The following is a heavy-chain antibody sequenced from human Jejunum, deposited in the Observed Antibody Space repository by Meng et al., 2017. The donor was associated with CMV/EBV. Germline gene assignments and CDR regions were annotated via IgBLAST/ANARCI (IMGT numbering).Heavy chain of an antibody. Sequence: QVQLQDSGPGLVKPSQTLSLTCTVSGGSISGGDYYWSWSRQPPGKGLEWIGYIHDTGSTYYNPSLTSRVDISVGTSNNQFSLTLTSVTAADTAVYFCARGSIFVSFDSWGQGTLVTVSS. CDR1: GGSISGGDYY. D-gene: IGHD3-3*01. CDR2: IHDTGST. V-gene: IGHV4-30-4*01. CDR3: ARGSIFVSFDS. J-gene: IGHJ4*02.